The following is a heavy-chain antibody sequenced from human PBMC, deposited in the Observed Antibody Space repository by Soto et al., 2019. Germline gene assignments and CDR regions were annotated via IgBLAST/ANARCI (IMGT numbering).Heavy chain of an antibody. CDR3: APHVSCSGGSCPYDAFAI. CDR1: GFTVSSHA. D-gene: IGHD2-15*01. J-gene: IGHJ3*02. Sequence: EVQVLESGGGLVQPGGSLRLSCEGSGFTVSSHAMTWIRQAPGKGPEWVSTITADGGTYYADSVKGRFAMSRDTSESTMYLQRNSLGAEDTAAYYCAPHVSCSGGSCPYDAFAIRGQGTMVTVSS. V-gene: IGHV3-23*01. CDR2: ITADGGT.